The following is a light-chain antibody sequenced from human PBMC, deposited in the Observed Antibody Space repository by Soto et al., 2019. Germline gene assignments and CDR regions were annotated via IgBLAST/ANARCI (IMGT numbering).Light chain of an antibody. CDR2: DAS. CDR1: QSVSSY. CDR3: QQYNNWPRT. V-gene: IGKV3-11*01. J-gene: IGKJ1*01. Sequence: EIVLTQSPATLSLSPGERATLSCRASQSVSSYLAWYQQRPGQAPRLLIYDASNRATGIPARFSGSGSGTELTITISGLQSEDFEVYYCQQYNNWPRTFGQGTKVDIK.